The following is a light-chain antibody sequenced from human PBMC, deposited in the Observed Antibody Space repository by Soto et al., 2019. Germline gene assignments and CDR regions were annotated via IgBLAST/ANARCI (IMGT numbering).Light chain of an antibody. V-gene: IGKV3-20*01. CDR2: RGS. Sequence: EVVLTQSPGTLSLSPGERATLSCRASQNIRGNELAWYQQKPGQAPRLLIYRGSSRATGIPDRFSGRGSGTDFTLTLSRLEHEDFAVYYCQDYGTSAPWTFGQGTKVEIK. J-gene: IGKJ1*01. CDR3: QDYGTSAPWT. CDR1: QNIRGNE.